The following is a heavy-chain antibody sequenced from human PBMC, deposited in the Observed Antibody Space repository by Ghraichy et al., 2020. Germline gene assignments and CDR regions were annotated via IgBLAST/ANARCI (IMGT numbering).Heavy chain of an antibody. CDR3: ARPSFLLYYGMDV. V-gene: IGHV4-34*01. CDR2: INHSGRS. D-gene: IGHD6-6*01. Sequence: SETLSLTCAVYGGSFSGYYWSWIRQPPGKGLEWIGEINHSGRSNYNSSLKSRVTISVDTSMNQFFLNLSSLTAADTAVYYCARPSFLLYYGMDVWGQGTTVTVS. CDR1: GGSFSGYY. J-gene: IGHJ6*02.